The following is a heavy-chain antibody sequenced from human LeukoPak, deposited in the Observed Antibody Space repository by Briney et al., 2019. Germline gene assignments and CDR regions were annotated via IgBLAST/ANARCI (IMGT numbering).Heavy chain of an antibody. CDR1: GGSISSYY. V-gene: IGHV4-4*07. CDR3: ARGGTVRGVISQTLDY. D-gene: IGHD3-10*01. CDR2: IYTSGST. J-gene: IGHJ4*02. Sequence: SETLSLTCTVSGGSISSYYWSWIRQPAGKGLEWIGRIYTSGSTNYNPSLKSRVTMSVDTSKNQFSLKLSSVTAADTAVYYCARGGTVRGVISQTLDYWGQGTLVTVSS.